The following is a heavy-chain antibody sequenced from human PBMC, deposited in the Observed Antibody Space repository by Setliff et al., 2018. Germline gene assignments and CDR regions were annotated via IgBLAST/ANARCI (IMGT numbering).Heavy chain of an antibody. J-gene: IGHJ6*03. V-gene: IGHV1-69*13. Sequence: SVKVSCKASGGTFSSYVISWVRQAPGQGLEWLGLINPSGGYTNYAQKFQGRVTITADESTSTAYMELSSLRSEDTAVYYCARSRDYYDHYYMDVWGKGTTVTVSS. CDR1: GGTFSSYV. CDR3: ARSRDYYDHYYMDV. CDR2: INPSGGYT.